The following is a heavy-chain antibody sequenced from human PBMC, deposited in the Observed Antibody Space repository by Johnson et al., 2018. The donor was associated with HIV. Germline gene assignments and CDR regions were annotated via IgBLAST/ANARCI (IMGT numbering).Heavy chain of an antibody. CDR1: GFTFGRFA. CDR2: ISYDGSNQ. Sequence: QMQLVESGGGVVRPGGSLTLSCAASGFTFGRFAMHWVRQAPGKGLDWVALISYDGSNQYYAASVKGRFTISRDNSKNTLYLQMNSLRAEDTAVYYCAGDMGTHAFDIWGQGTMVTVSS. V-gene: IGHV3-30*03. D-gene: IGHD2-15*01. J-gene: IGHJ3*02. CDR3: AGDMGTHAFDI.